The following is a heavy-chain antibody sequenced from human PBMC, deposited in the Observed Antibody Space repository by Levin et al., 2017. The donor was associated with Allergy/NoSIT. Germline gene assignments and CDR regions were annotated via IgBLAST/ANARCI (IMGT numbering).Heavy chain of an antibody. CDR2: ISSNGGST. V-gene: IGHV3-64D*06. CDR1: GFTFSSYA. J-gene: IGHJ4*02. Sequence: PGGSLRLSCSASGFTFSSYAMHWVRQAPGKGLEYVSAISSNGGSTYYADSVKGRFTISRDNSKNTLYLQMSSLRAEDTAVYYCVKGVSGLLLDRGYFDYWGQGTLVTVSS. D-gene: IGHD2-15*01. CDR3: VKGVSGLLLDRGYFDY.